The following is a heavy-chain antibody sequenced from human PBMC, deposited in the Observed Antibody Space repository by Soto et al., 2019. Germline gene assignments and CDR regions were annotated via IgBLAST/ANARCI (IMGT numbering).Heavy chain of an antibody. CDR3: ATTGPYGSGNN. CDR2: IHSSGNT. CDR1: GTSVSGANC. J-gene: IGHJ4*02. Sequence: QVQLQESGPGLVDPLGTLSLTCAVSGTSVSGANCWGWVRQPPGKGLEWIGAIHSSGNTDYNPSLECLVTISRDMSKIECSIKLTSVTAADTAVYYCATTGPYGSGNNWGQGSLVTVSS. D-gene: IGHD2-15*01. V-gene: IGHV4-4*02.